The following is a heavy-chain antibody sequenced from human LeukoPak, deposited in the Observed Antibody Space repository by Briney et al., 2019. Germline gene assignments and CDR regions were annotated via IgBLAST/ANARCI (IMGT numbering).Heavy chain of an antibody. Sequence: GGSLRLSCAASGFTFKNYWMHWVRQAPGKGLMWVSGINSDGSDTRYADSVTGRFTISRDNAKNTLYLQMNSLRVEDTAVYYCARVEGPGSPFDHWGQGTLVTVSS. D-gene: IGHD1-1*01. J-gene: IGHJ4*02. CDR1: GFTFKNYW. CDR2: INSDGSDT. V-gene: IGHV3-74*01. CDR3: ARVEGPGSPFDH.